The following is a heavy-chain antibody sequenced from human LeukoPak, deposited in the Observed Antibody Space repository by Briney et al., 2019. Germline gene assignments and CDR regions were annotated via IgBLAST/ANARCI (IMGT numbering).Heavy chain of an antibody. D-gene: IGHD3-22*01. CDR1: RFTFSSYA. CDR2: ISWDGGST. Sequence: GGSLRLSCAASRFTFSSYAMHWVRQAPGKGLEWVSLISWDGGSTYYADSVKGRFTISRDNSKNSLYLQMNSLRTEDTALYYCAKVSTSGYYSTYFDYWGQGTLVTVSS. J-gene: IGHJ4*02. V-gene: IGHV3-43*01. CDR3: AKVSTSGYYSTYFDY.